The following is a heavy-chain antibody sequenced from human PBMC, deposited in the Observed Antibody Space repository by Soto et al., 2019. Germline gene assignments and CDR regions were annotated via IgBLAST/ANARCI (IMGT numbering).Heavy chain of an antibody. V-gene: IGHV3-7*01. Sequence: XESLGLSCAASGFTFSSYWMSGVRQAPGKGLEWVANIKQDGSEKYYVDSVKGRFTISRDNAKNSLYLQMNSLRAEDTAVYYCARARFLEWLDGMDVWGQGTTVTVSS. CDR2: IKQDGSEK. J-gene: IGHJ6*02. CDR1: GFTFSSYW. D-gene: IGHD3-3*01. CDR3: ARARFLEWLDGMDV.